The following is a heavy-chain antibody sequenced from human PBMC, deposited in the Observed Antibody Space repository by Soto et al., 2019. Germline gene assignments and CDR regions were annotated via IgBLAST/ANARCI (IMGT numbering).Heavy chain of an antibody. Sequence: EVQLVESGGGLVQPGGSLRLSCAASGFTFSSYSMNWVRQAPGKGLEWVSYISSSSSTIYYADSVKGRFTISRDNAENSLYLQMNSLRAEETAVYYCARGHRLVQGPSDVVYYYYYMDVWGKGTTVTVSS. V-gene: IGHV3-48*01. J-gene: IGHJ6*03. CDR1: GFTFSSYS. D-gene: IGHD3-10*01. CDR3: ARGHRLVQGPSDVVYYYYYMDV. CDR2: ISSSSSTI.